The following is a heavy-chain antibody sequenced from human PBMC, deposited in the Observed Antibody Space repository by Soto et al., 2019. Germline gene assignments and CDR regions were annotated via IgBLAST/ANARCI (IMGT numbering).Heavy chain of an antibody. Sequence: PVNVSGKVSGYTSNELLIHGVRHTNGKGLEWMGGFDPEDGETIYAQKFQGRVTMTEDTSTDTAYMELSSLRSEDTAVYYCATHRLYGSGSYYNVPPHFDYWGQGTLVTVSS. D-gene: IGHD3-10*01. CDR1: GYTSNELL. V-gene: IGHV1-24*01. CDR2: FDPEDGET. CDR3: ATHRLYGSGSYYNVPPHFDY. J-gene: IGHJ4*02.